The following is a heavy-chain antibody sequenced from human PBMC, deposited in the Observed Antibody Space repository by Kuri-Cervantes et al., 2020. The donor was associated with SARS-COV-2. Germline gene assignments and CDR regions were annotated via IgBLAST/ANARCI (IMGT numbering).Heavy chain of an antibody. Sequence: SETLSLTCAVYGGSFSGYYWSWIRQPPGKGLEWIGEINHSGSTNYSPSLKPRVSMSVDRTSEQFSLRLTSVTAADTAVYYCARGSAWHAFWGQGTLVTVSS. CDR1: GGSFSGYY. D-gene: IGHD3-3*01. J-gene: IGHJ4*02. CDR3: ARGSAWHAF. V-gene: IGHV4-34*01. CDR2: INHSGST.